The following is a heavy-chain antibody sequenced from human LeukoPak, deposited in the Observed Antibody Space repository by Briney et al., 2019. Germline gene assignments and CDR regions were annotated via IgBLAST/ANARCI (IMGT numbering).Heavy chain of an antibody. CDR2: ISAYNGNT. Sequence: LGASVKVSCKASGYTFTSYGISWVRQAPGQGLEWMGWISAYNGNTKYAQKLQGRVTMTTDTSTSTAYMELRSLRSDDTAIYYCARDIYYYDSSAYYYFDYWGQGTLVTVSS. V-gene: IGHV1-18*01. CDR3: ARDIYYYDSSAYYYFDY. D-gene: IGHD3-22*01. CDR1: GYTFTSYG. J-gene: IGHJ4*02.